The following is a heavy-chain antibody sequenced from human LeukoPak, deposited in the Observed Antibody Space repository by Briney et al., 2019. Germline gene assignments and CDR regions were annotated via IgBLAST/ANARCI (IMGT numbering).Heavy chain of an antibody. Sequence: GGSLRLSCAASGFTFSDYYMSWIRQAPGKGLEWVSYISSSSSYTNYADSVKGRFTISRDNAKNSLYLEMNSLRAEDTAVYYCARGVFWSTSRNWFDSWGQGTLVTVSS. V-gene: IGHV3-11*05. CDR3: ARGVFWSTSRNWFDS. J-gene: IGHJ5*01. CDR1: GFTFSDYY. CDR2: ISSSSSYT. D-gene: IGHD3-9*01.